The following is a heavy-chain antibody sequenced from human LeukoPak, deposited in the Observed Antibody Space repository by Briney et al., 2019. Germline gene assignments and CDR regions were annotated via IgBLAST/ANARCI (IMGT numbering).Heavy chain of an antibody. J-gene: IGHJ5*02. Sequence: PGMSLRLSCAVSEVNFRHYAIHWVRQAPGKGLEWVSYISSSGSTIYYADSVKGRFTTSRDNAKNTVYLQMNSLRAEDTAVYYCARVALGSYNWFDPWGQGTLVTVSS. CDR1: EVNFRHYA. CDR3: ARVALGSYNWFDP. D-gene: IGHD3-10*01. CDR2: ISSSGSTI. V-gene: IGHV3-48*03.